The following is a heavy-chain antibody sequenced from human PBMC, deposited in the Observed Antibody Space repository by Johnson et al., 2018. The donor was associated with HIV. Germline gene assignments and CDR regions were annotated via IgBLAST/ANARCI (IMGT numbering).Heavy chain of an antibody. J-gene: IGHJ3*02. V-gene: IGHV3-7*05. CDR3: ARDPGWGAFDI. Sequence: EVQLVESGGDLVQPGGSLRLSCAASGFSFRSSWMTWVRQAPGKGLECVALMNHDGSITYYADSVRGLFTISRDSAQNSLYLQMNTLRAEDTAIYYCARDPGWGAFDIWGQGTMVTVSS. CDR2: MNHDGSIT. D-gene: IGHD3-16*01. CDR1: GFSFRSSW.